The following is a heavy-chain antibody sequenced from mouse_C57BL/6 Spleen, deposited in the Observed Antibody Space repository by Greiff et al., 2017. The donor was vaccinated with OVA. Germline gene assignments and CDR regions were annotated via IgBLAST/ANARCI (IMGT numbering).Heavy chain of an antibody. Sequence: VQLKESGPGLVKPSQSLSLTCSVTGYSITSGYYWNWIRQFPGNKLEWMGYISYDGSNNYNPSLKNRISITRDTSKNQFFLKLNSVTTEDTATYYCARHYYDTGGMDYWGQGTSVTVSS. CDR3: ARHYYDTGGMDY. J-gene: IGHJ4*01. CDR1: GYSITSGYY. V-gene: IGHV3-6*01. D-gene: IGHD2-4*01. CDR2: ISYDGSN.